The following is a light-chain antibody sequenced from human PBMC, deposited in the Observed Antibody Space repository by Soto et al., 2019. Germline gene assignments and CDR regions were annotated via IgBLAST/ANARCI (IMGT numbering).Light chain of an antibody. CDR2: GAY. Sequence: EIVLTQSPGTLSLSPGERATLSCRASQTVGSSFLAWFQQKPGQAPRLLVFGAYNRATGIPDRFSGSGSGADLTITISSLQSEDFEVYSCQQYNEWPRTFGQGTKVDIK. V-gene: IGKV3-20*01. CDR3: QQYNEWPRT. J-gene: IGKJ1*01. CDR1: QTVGSSF.